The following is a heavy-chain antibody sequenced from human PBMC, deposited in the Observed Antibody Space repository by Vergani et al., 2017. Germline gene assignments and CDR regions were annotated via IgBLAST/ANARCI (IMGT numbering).Heavy chain of an antibody. CDR2: IHSSGTT. D-gene: IGHD3/OR15-3a*01. CDR3: ARDSWTSELRGVYWFDT. CDR1: DGSFSGYY. Sequence: QVQLQQWGSGLFKPSETLSLTCAVYDGSFSGYYWSWIRQPAGKGLEWIGRIHSSGTTNYNPSLKSRVTLSVDTSMNQLSLRMTSVTAADTAVYYCARDSWTSELRGVYWFDTWGQGTLVSVSS. J-gene: IGHJ5*02. V-gene: IGHV4-59*10.